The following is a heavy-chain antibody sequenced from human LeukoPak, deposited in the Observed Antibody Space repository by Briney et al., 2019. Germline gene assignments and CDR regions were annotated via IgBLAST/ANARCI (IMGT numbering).Heavy chain of an antibody. J-gene: IGHJ4*02. CDR1: GGSFSGYY. CDR3: ARDTPNYDFWSGYYFRFDY. V-gene: IGHV4-34*01. D-gene: IGHD3-3*01. CDR2: INHSGST. Sequence: SETLSLTCAVYGGSFSGYYWSWIRQPPGKGLEWIGEINHSGSTNYNPSLKSRVTISVDTSKNQFSLKLSSVTAADTAVYYRARDTPNYDFWSGYYFRFDYWGQGTLVTVSS.